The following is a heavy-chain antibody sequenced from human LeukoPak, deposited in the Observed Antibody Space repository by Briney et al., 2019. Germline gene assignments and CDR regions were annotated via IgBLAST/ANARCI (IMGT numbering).Heavy chain of an antibody. CDR2: IYYSGST. Sequence: IPSETLSLTCTVSGGSISSSSYYWGWIRQPPGKGLQWIGYIYYSGSTNYNPSLKSRVTISVDTSKNQFSLKLSSVTAADTAVYYCATVSDSSSWNYYYYMDVWGKGTTVTISS. CDR1: GGSISSSSYY. J-gene: IGHJ6*03. CDR3: ATVSDSSSWNYYYYMDV. V-gene: IGHV4-61*05. D-gene: IGHD6-13*01.